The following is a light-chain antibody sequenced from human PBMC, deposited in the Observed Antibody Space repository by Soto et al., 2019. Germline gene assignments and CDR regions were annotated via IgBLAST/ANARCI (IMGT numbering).Light chain of an antibody. J-gene: IGKJ1*01. V-gene: IGKV3-20*01. CDR2: GAS. CDR3: QQDVSSPRT. Sequence: EIVLTQSPGTLSLSPGERATLSCRASQTVYHGYLAWYQQKPGQAPRLLIYGASSRATGIPDRFSGSESATDFTLTISRLEPEDFAVYYCQQDVSSPRTFGQGTKVEIK. CDR1: QTVYHGY.